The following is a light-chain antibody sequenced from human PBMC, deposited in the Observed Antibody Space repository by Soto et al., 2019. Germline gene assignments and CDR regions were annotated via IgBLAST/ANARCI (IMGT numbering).Light chain of an antibody. CDR2: DVS. CDR3: SSYTSSSTVV. Sequence: QSALTQPASVSGSPGQSITISCTGTSSDVGGYNYVSWYQQHPGKAPKLMIYDVSNRPLGVSNRFSGSKSGNTASLTISGLQADDEGDYYCSSYTSSSTVVFGGGTKVTVL. J-gene: IGLJ2*01. CDR1: SSDVGGYNY. V-gene: IGLV2-14*01.